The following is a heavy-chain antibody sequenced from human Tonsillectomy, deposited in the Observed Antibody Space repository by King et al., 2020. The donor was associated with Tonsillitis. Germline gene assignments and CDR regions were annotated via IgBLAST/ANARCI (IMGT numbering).Heavy chain of an antibody. CDR1: GYRFTSYG. V-gene: IGHV1-18*01. Sequence: VQLVESGAEVKKPGASVKVSCKASGYRFTSYGISWVRQAPGQGLEWMGWIGPNSGNTNYAQKLQGRVTMTTDKSTSTAYMELRSLRSDDTAVYYCRVGVDAFDMWGQGTMITVSS. D-gene: IGHD1-26*01. CDR3: RVGVDAFDM. J-gene: IGHJ3*02. CDR2: IGPNSGNT.